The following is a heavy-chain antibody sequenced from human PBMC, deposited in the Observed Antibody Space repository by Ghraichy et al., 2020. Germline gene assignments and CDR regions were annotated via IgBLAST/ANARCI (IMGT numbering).Heavy chain of an antibody. CDR3: ATDLEWELGPRTFDY. CDR1: GYTLTELS. V-gene: IGHV1-24*01. Sequence: ASVKVSCKVSGYTLTELSMHWVRQAPGKGLEWMGGFDPEDGETIYAQKFQGRVTMTEDTSTDTAYMELSSLRSEDTAVYYCATDLEWELGPRTFDYWGQGTLVTVSS. CDR2: FDPEDGET. D-gene: IGHD1-26*01. J-gene: IGHJ4*02.